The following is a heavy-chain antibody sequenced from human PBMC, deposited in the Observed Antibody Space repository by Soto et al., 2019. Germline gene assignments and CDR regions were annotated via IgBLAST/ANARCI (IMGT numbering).Heavy chain of an antibody. D-gene: IGHD3-9*01. Sequence: PGGSLRLSCAASGFTFSNAWMNWVRQAPGKGLEWVGRIKSKTDGGTTDYAAPVKGRFTISRDDSKNTLYLQMNSLETEDTAVYYCTTDSVLRYFSWFDPWGQGTLVTVSS. CDR3: TTDSVLRYFSWFDP. J-gene: IGHJ5*02. CDR2: IKSKTDGGTT. CDR1: GFTFSNAW. V-gene: IGHV3-15*07.